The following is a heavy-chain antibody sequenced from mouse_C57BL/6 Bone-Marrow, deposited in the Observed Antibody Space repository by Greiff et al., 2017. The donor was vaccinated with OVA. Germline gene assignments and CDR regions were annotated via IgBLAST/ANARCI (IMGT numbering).Heavy chain of an antibody. Sequence: EVQLQESGPVLVKPGASVKMSCKASGYTFTDYYMNWVKQSHGKSLEWIGVINPYNGGTSYNQKFKGKATLTVDKSSSTAYMELNSLTSEDSAVYYCAYYGSSYNYWGQGTTLTVSS. CDR3: AYYGSSYNY. J-gene: IGHJ2*01. V-gene: IGHV1-19*01. CDR1: GYTFTDYY. D-gene: IGHD1-1*01. CDR2: INPYNGGT.